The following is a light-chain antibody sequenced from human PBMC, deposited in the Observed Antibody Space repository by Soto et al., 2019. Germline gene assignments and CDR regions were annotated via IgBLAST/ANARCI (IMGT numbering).Light chain of an antibody. V-gene: IGKV3-20*01. CDR3: QQYGSSGT. CDR2: GAS. CDR1: QSVSNNY. J-gene: IGKJ1*01. Sequence: EIVLTQSPGTLSVSPGERAALSCRASQSVSNNYLAWYQQQPCPSPRLLIYGASNRATGIPDRFSGSGSGTDFPLTISRLEPEDFAVYYCQQYGSSGTFGQGTKVDIK.